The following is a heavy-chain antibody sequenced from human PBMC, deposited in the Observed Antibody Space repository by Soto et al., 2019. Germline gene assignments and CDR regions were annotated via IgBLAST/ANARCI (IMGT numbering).Heavy chain of an antibody. CDR2: VNPILSMS. J-gene: IGHJ4*02. Sequence: QVQLVQSGAEVKRPGSLVKVSCKASGDTFNFYSINWVRQAPGLGLEWMGRVNPILSMSNYAQRFQGRVTRTADKSTSTAYMELSGLRSEDTAIYYCATSYGSGYRAFDFWGQGALVTVSS. V-gene: IGHV1-69*04. CDR3: ATSYGSGYRAFDF. CDR1: GDTFNFYS. D-gene: IGHD3-10*01.